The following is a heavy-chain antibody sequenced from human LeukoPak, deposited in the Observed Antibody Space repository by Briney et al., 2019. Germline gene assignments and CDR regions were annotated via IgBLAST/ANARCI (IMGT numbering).Heavy chain of an antibody. CDR3: ARGTRYFDGLLRNYYYYYYMDV. V-gene: IGHV1-8*01. J-gene: IGHJ6*03. Sequence: ASVKVSCKASGYTFTSYDINWVRQATGQGLEWMGWMNPNSGNTGYAQKFQGRVTMTRNTSISTAYMELSSLRSEDTAVYYCARGTRYFDGLLRNYYYYYYMDVWGKGTTVTVSS. D-gene: IGHD3-9*01. CDR2: MNPNSGNT. CDR1: GYTFTSYD.